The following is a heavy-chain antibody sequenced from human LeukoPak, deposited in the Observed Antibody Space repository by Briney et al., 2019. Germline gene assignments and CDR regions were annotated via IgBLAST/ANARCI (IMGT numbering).Heavy chain of an antibody. CDR3: AKLSSTSCYGGMDV. Sequence: GGSLRLSCAASGFTFSSYAMHWVRQAPGKGLEWVAVISYDGSNKYYADSVKGRFTISRDNAKNTLYLQMNSLRAEDTAVYYCAKLSSTSCYGGMDVWGQGTTVTVSS. J-gene: IGHJ6*02. D-gene: IGHD2-2*01. V-gene: IGHV3-30-3*02. CDR2: ISYDGSNK. CDR1: GFTFSSYA.